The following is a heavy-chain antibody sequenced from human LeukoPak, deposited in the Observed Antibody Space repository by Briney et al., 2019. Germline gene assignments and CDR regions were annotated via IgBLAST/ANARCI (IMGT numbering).Heavy chain of an antibody. D-gene: IGHD5-24*01. J-gene: IGHJ4*02. CDR3: ARSGYNQYYFDY. CDR1: GFTFSSYA. Sequence: GGSLRLSCADSGFTFSSYALSWVRQAPGKGLEWVSAISGSGGSTYHADSVKGRFTISRDNAKNSLYLQMNSLRAEDTALYYCARSGYNQYYFDYWGQGTLVTVSS. V-gene: IGHV3-23*01. CDR2: ISGSGGST.